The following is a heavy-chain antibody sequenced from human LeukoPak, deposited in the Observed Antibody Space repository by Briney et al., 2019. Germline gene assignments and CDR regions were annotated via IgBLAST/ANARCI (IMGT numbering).Heavy chain of an antibody. CDR1: GYTLTELS. CDR3: AQYCTNGVCRYYFDY. CDR2: FDPEDGET. V-gene: IGHV1-24*01. D-gene: IGHD2-8*01. Sequence: ASVKVSCKVSGYTLTELSMHWVRQAPGKGLEWMGGFDPEDGETIYAQKFQGRVTMTEDTSTDTAYMELSSLRSEDTAVYYCAQYCTNGVCRYYFDYWRQGTLVTVSS. J-gene: IGHJ4*02.